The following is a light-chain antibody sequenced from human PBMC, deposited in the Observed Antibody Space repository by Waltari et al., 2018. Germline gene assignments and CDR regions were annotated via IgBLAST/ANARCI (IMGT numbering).Light chain of an antibody. CDR3: CSYVGTVI. J-gene: IGLJ2*01. Sequence: QSALTQPASVSGSPGQSITISCSGTRSDVGRQNLVAWYQQYPGKAPKPLIYEVNKRPSGVSGRFSGSTSGKVASLTISGLQAEDEADYYCCSYVGTVIFGGGTKVTV. CDR1: RSDVGRQNL. V-gene: IGLV2-23*02. CDR2: EVN.